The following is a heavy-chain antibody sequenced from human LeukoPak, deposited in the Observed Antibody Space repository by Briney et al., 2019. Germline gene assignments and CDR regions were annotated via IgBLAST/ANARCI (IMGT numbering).Heavy chain of an antibody. CDR1: GFTVSSNY. CDR3: AAPASYYYGSGSYRY. V-gene: IGHV3-53*01. J-gene: IGHJ4*02. CDR2: IYSGGST. D-gene: IGHD3-10*01. Sequence: PGGSLRLSCAASGFTVSSNYMSWVRQAPGKGLEWVSVIYSGGSTYYADSVKGRFTISRDNSKNTLYLQMNSLRAEDTAVYYCAAPASYYYGSGSYRYWGQGTLVTVSS.